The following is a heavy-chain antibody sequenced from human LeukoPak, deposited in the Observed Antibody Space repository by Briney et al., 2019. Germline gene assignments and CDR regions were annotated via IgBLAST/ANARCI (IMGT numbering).Heavy chain of an antibody. CDR2: ISYDGSNK. J-gene: IGHJ4*02. CDR3: ALRGGSGSSFDY. CDR1: GFTFSSYG. V-gene: IGHV3-30*03. D-gene: IGHD3-10*01. Sequence: GRSLRLSCAASGFTFSSYGMHWVRQAPGKGLEWVAVISYDGSNKYYADSVKGRFTISRDNSKNTLYLQMNSLRAEDTAVYYCALRGGSGSSFDYWGQGTLVTVSS.